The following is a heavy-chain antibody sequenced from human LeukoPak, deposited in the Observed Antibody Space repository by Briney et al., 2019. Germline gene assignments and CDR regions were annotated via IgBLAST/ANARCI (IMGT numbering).Heavy chain of an antibody. CDR2: INHSRST. D-gene: IGHD3-10*01. CDR1: GGSFSGYY. J-gene: IGHJ3*02. Sequence: PSDPLSLTCALYGGSFSGYYWSWIPQPPGKGGELIGEINHSRSTNYNPSLKSRVTISVDTSNNQFSLKLSSVTAADTAVYYCASLRGRDAFDIWGQGTMVTVSS. CDR3: ASLRGRDAFDI. V-gene: IGHV4-34*01.